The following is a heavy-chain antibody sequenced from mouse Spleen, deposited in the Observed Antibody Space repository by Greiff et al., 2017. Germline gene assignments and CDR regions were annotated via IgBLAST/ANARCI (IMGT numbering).Heavy chain of an antibody. CDR2: INYDGSST. CDR3: ARGRDYYGSSYDY. Sequence: EVQLVESEGGLVQPGSSMKLSCTASGFTFSDYYMAWVRQVPEKGLEWVANINYDGSSTYYLDSLKSRFIISRDNAKNILYLQMSSLKSEDTATYYCARGRDYYGSSYDYWGQGTTLTVSS. V-gene: IGHV5-16*01. D-gene: IGHD1-1*01. J-gene: IGHJ2*01. CDR1: GFTFSDYY.